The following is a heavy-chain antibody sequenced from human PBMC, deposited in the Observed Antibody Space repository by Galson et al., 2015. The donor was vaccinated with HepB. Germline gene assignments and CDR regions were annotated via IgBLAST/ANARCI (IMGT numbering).Heavy chain of an antibody. CDR3: ARLSDYIWGRKETWFDP. V-gene: IGHV5-51*03. J-gene: IGHJ5*02. Sequence: QSGAEVKKPGESLKISCKGSGYSFTSYWIGWVRQMPGKGLEWMGIIYPGDSDTRYSPSFQGQVTISADKSISTAYLQWSSLKASDTAMYYCARLSDYIWGRKETWFDPWGQGTLVTVSS. CDR1: GYSFTSYW. D-gene: IGHD3-16*01. CDR2: IYPGDSDT.